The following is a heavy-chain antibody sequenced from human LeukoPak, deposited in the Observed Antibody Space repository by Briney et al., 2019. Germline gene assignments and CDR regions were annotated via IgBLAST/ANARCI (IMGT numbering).Heavy chain of an antibody. D-gene: IGHD2-15*01. Sequence: SETLTLSCTVSGGSISSRDYSWNWIRQPAGKGLEWIGRISTSGSTDYNPSLKSRVTISIDTSKNQFSLKLYSVTAADTALYYCARDGGRSGRQLHYWGQGTLVTVSS. V-gene: IGHV4-61*02. CDR1: GGSISSRDYS. J-gene: IGHJ4*02. CDR2: ISTSGST. CDR3: ARDGGRSGRQLHY.